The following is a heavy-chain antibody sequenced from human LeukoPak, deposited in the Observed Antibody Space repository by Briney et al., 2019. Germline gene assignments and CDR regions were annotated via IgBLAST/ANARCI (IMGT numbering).Heavy chain of an antibody. V-gene: IGHV4-61*02. J-gene: IGHJ4*02. CDR2: IYTSGST. CDR1: GGSISSGSYY. CDR3: ARAPFDILTGYTSGYFDY. Sequence: PSETLSLTCTVSGGSISSGSYYWSWIRQPAGKGLEWIGRIYTSGSTNYNPSLKSRVTISVDTSKNQFPLKLSSVTAADTAVYYCARAPFDILTGYTSGYFDYWGQGTLVTVSS. D-gene: IGHD3-9*01.